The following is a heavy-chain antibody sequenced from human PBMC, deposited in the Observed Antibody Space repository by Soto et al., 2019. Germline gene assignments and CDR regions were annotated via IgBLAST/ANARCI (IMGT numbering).Heavy chain of an antibody. CDR1: GFTVSSNY. V-gene: IGHV3-53*01. CDR2: IYSGGST. Sequence: GGSLRLSCAASGFTVSSNYMSWVRQAPGKGLEWVSVIYSGGSTYYADSVKGRFTISRDNSKNTLYLQMNSLRAEDTAVYYCARDRSIGPTNYYYYGMDVWGQGTTVTVSS. J-gene: IGHJ6*02. CDR3: ARDRSIGPTNYYYYGMDV.